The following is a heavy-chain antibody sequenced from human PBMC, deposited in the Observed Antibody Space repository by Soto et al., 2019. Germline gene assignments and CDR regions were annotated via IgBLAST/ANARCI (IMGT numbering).Heavy chain of an antibody. CDR2: VRNRVRGYTT. Sequence: EVQLVESRGGLVQPGGSLRLSCAASGFAFSDYFIDWVRQAPGKGLEWVGRVRNRVRGYTTEYAASVKGRFTISRDDSKNSVYLQMNSLRTADTAVYYCVRDRSWSYESWGLGTLVTVS. V-gene: IGHV3-72*01. CDR1: GFAFSDYF. D-gene: IGHD1-26*01. CDR3: VRDRSWSYES. J-gene: IGHJ5*02.